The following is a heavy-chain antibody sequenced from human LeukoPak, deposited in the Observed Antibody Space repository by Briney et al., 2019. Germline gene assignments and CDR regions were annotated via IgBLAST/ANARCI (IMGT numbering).Heavy chain of an antibody. D-gene: IGHD1-26*01. CDR1: GFTFSTYW. Sequence: GGSLRLSCAASGFTFSTYWMHWVRQAPGKGLVWVSRINSDGRSTNYADSVKGRFTISRDNAKNTLYLQMNSLRAEDTAVYYCARGPIQDSGRYYVGDYWGQGTLVTVSS. CDR3: ARGPIQDSGRYYVGDY. V-gene: IGHV3-74*01. CDR2: INSDGRST. J-gene: IGHJ4*02.